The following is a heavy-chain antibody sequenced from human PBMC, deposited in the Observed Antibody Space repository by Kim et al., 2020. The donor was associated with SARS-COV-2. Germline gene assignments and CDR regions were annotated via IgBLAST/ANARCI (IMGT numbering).Heavy chain of an antibody. CDR2: IGTAGDP. V-gene: IGHV3-13*05. D-gene: IGHD6-19*01. CDR3: ARARYSSGWYGYYYYGMDV. CDR1: GFTFSSYD. J-gene: IGHJ6*02. Sequence: GGSLRLSCAASGFTFSSYDMHWVRQATGKGLEWVSAIGTAGDPYYPGSVKGRFTISRENAKNSLYLQMNSLRAGDTAVYYCARARYSSGWYGYYYYGMDVWGQGTTVTVSS.